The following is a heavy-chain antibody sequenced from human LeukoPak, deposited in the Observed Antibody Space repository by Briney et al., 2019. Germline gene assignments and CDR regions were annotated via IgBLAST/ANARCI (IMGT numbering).Heavy chain of an antibody. V-gene: IGHV1-69*13. CDR3: AREDPNYYDSSGYGPYAFDI. CDR2: IIPIFGTA. CDR1: GGTFNSYA. Sequence: SVKVSCKASGGTFNSYAISWVRQAPGQGLEWMGGIIPIFGTANYAQKFQGRVTITADESTSTAYMELSSLRSEDTAVYYCAREDPNYYDSSGYGPYAFDIWGQGTMVTVSS. J-gene: IGHJ3*02. D-gene: IGHD3-22*01.